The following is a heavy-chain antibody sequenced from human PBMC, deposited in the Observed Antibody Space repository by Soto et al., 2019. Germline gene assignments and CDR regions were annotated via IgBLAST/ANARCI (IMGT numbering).Heavy chain of an antibody. J-gene: IGHJ6*03. D-gene: IGHD5-12*01. CDR1: GFTFGDYA. CDR3: TRDRSRLRLRSESYYYYYYMDV. CDR2: IRSKAYGGTT. V-gene: IGHV3-49*03. Sequence: GGSLRLSCTASGFTFGDYAMSWFRQAPGKGLEWVGFIRSKAYGGTTEYAASVKGRFTISRDDSKSIAYLQMNSLKTEDTAVYYCTRDRSRLRLRSESYYYYYYMDVWGKGTTVTVSS.